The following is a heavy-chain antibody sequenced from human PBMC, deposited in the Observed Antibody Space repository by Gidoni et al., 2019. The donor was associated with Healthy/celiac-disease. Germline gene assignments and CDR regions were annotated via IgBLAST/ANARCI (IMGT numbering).Heavy chain of an antibody. CDR1: GFTFSSYS. Sequence: EVQLVESGGGLVKPGGSLRLSCAASGFTFSSYSMNWVRQAPGKGLEWVSSISSSSSYIYYADSVKGRFTISRDNAKNSLYLQMNSLRAEDTAVYYCASLDYDILTAPSSYWGQGTLVTVSS. V-gene: IGHV3-21*01. CDR2: ISSSSSYI. J-gene: IGHJ4*02. CDR3: ASLDYDILTAPSSY. D-gene: IGHD3-9*01.